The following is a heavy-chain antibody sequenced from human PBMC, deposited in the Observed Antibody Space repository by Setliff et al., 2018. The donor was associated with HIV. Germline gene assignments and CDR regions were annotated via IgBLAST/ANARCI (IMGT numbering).Heavy chain of an antibody. CDR3: ARWSGRTGGF. J-gene: IGHJ4*02. Sequence: PGGSLRLSCAASGTDLNLGYMSWIRQAPGKGPEWVSYISNSSHDINYIDSVKGRFTISRDNAKSSLYLQMTNLRVDDTAVYYCARWSGRTGGFWGQGILVTSPQ. V-gene: IGHV3-11*03. CDR1: GTDLNLGY. D-gene: IGHD5-12*01. CDR2: ISNSSHDI.